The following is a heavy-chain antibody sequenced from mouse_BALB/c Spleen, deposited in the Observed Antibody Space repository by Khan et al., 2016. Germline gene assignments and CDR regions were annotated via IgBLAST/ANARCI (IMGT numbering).Heavy chain of an antibody. D-gene: IGHD2-1*01. V-gene: IGHV9-3*02. CDR1: GYTFTNYG. Sequence: QIQLVQSGPELKKPGETVKISCKASGYTFTNYGMTWVKQAPGKGLKWMGWINTNTGEPTYAEDFKGRFAFSLETSANTASLQINNLKNEDTATCFCESYGTGTWFAYWGQGTLVTVSA. J-gene: IGHJ3*01. CDR2: INTNTGEP. CDR3: ESYGTGTWFAY.